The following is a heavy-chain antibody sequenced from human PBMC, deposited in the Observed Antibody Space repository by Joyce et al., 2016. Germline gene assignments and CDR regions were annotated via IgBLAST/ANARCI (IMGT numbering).Heavy chain of an antibody. CDR1: SGPFSGFF. CDR2: ITNSGAT. Sequence: QVQLQQWGAGLLKTSETLSLTCGVYSGPFSGFFWSWVRQAPGKGLEWIGDITNSGATHYNPSLKSRRTLSVATSRKEFSLKLSSVTVADTAIYYCARSQWLAPLMYWGQGTPVTVSS. D-gene: IGHD6-19*01. V-gene: IGHV4-34*02. CDR3: ARSQWLAPLMY. J-gene: IGHJ4*02.